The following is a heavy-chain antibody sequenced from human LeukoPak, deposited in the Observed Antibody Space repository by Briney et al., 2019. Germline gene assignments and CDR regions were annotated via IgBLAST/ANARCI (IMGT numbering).Heavy chain of an antibody. Sequence: SETLSLTCTVSGGSISSYYWSWIRQPPGKGLEWIGYIYYSGSTNYNPSLKSRVTISVDTSKNQFSLKLSSVTAADTAVYYCARVWDRLRLKSDYWGQGTLVTVSS. J-gene: IGHJ4*02. D-gene: IGHD4-17*01. CDR1: GGSISSYY. V-gene: IGHV4-59*01. CDR2: IYYSGST. CDR3: ARVWDRLRLKSDY.